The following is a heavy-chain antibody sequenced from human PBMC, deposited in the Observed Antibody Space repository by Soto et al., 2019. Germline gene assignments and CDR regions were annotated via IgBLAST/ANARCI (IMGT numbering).Heavy chain of an antibody. CDR3: ARVRADTMVRGVNAFDI. CDR1: GFTFSSYA. CDR2: ISYDGSNK. J-gene: IGHJ3*02. Sequence: GGSLRLSCAASGFTFSSYAMHWVRQAPGKGLEWVAVISYDGSNKYYADSVKGRFTISRDNSKNTLYLQMNSLRAEDTAVYYCARVRADTMVRGVNAFDIWGQGTMVTVSS. D-gene: IGHD3-10*01. V-gene: IGHV3-30-3*01.